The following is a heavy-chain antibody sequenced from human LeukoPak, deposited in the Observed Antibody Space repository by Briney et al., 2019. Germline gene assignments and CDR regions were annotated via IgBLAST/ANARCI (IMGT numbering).Heavy chain of an antibody. CDR3: ARDAKDIVVVPDYYYYCMDV. CDR2: ISSSSSYI. Sequence: GGSLRLSCAASGFTFSSYSMNWVRQAPGKGLEWVSSISSSSSYIYYADSVKGRFTISRDNAKNSLYLQMNSLRAEDTAVYYCARDAKDIVVVPDYYYYCMDVWGKGTTVTVSS. CDR1: GFTFSSYS. V-gene: IGHV3-21*01. J-gene: IGHJ6*03. D-gene: IGHD2-2*01.